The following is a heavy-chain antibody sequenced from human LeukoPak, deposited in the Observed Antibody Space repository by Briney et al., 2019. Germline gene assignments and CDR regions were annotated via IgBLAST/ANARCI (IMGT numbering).Heavy chain of an antibody. CDR3: ASDCSSESCQLPF. CDR1: GYSFSTYG. J-gene: IGHJ3*01. V-gene: IGHV1-18*01. D-gene: IGHD2-15*01. CDR2: ISGKNGKI. Sequence: GASVKVSCKASGYSFSTYGISWLRQAPGQGLEWMGWISGKNGKINYAQKLQGRVTLTTDASTSTAYMELTSLRSDDTAVYYCASDCSSESCQLPFWGQGTKVTVSS.